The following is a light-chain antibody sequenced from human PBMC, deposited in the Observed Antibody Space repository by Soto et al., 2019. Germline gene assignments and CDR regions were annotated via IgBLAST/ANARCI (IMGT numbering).Light chain of an antibody. CDR1: SSNIGAGYD. J-gene: IGLJ1*01. CDR2: GNS. V-gene: IGLV1-40*01. CDR3: QPYDSSFHV. Sequence: QSVLTQPPSVSGAPGQRVTISCTGSSSNIGAGYDVHWYQPLPGTAPKLLIYGNSNRPSGVPDRFSGSKSGTSASLAITGLQAEDEADYYCQPYDSSFHVFGTGTKLTVL.